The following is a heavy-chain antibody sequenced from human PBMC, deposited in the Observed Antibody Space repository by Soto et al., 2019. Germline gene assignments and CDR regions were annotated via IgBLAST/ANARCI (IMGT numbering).Heavy chain of an antibody. CDR1: GYTFTSYG. CDR3: ARSDAILATITDPYYYYMDF. D-gene: IGHD5-12*01. CDR2: ISAYNGNT. V-gene: IGHV1-18*01. Sequence: ASVKVSCKASGYTFTSYGISWVRQAPGQGLEWMGWISAYNGNTNYAQKLQGRVTMTTDTSTSTAYMELRSLRSDDTAVYYCARSDAILATITDPYYYYMDFRGKGTTVTVSS. J-gene: IGHJ6*03.